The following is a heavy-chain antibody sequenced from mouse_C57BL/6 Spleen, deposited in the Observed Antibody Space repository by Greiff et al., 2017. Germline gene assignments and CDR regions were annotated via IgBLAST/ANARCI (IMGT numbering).Heavy chain of an antibody. V-gene: IGHV5-16*01. CDR3: ARELGRGYFDV. CDR1: GFTFSDYY. Sequence: EVHLVESEGGLVQPGSSMKLSCTASGFTFSDYYMAWVRQVPEKGLEWVANINYDGSSTYYLDSLKSRFIISRDNAKNILYLQMSSLKSEDTATYYGARELGRGYFDVWGTGTTVTVSS. CDR2: INYDGSST. J-gene: IGHJ1*03. D-gene: IGHD4-1*01.